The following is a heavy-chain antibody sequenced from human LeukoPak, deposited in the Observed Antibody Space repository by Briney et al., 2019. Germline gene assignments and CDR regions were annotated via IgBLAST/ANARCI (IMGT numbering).Heavy chain of an antibody. Sequence: SETLSLTCTVSGYSISSGYYWGWIRPPPGKGLEWIGSIYRSGSTYYNPSLKSRVTISVDTSKNQFSLKLSSVTAADTAVYYCARGGYSYGNVFDYWGQGTLVTVSS. D-gene: IGHD5-18*01. V-gene: IGHV4-38-2*02. CDR2: IYRSGST. CDR3: ARGGYSYGNVFDY. J-gene: IGHJ4*02. CDR1: GYSISSGYY.